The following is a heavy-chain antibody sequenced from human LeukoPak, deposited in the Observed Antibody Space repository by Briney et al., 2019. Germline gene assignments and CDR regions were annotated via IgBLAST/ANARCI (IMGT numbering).Heavy chain of an antibody. J-gene: IGHJ5*02. CDR3: ARLKKGTGMVRGVIGFDP. V-gene: IGHV4-34*01. D-gene: IGHD3-10*01. CDR1: GGSISGYY. Sequence: PSETLSLTCSVSGGSISGYYWSWIRQPPGKGLEWIGEINHSGSTNYNPSLKSRVTISVDTSKNQFSLKLSSVTAADTAVYYCARLKKGTGMVRGVIGFDPWGQGTLVTVSS. CDR2: INHSGST.